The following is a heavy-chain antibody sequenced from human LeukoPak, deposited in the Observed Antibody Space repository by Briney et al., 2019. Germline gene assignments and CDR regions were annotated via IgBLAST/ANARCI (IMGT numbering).Heavy chain of an antibody. CDR2: IYYSGST. J-gene: IGHJ4*02. V-gene: IGHV4-39*07. CDR1: GGSISSSSYY. CDR3: ARDYDILTGYDY. Sequence: RASETLSLTCTVSGGSISSSSYYWGWIRQPPGKGLEWIGSIYYSGSTYYNPSLKSRVTISVDTSKNQFSLKLSSVTAADTAVYYCARDYDILTGYDYWGQGTLVTVSS. D-gene: IGHD3-9*01.